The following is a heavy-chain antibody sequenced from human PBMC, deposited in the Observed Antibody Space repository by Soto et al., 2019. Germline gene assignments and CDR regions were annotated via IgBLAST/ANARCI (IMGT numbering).Heavy chain of an antibody. V-gene: IGHV3-21*01. J-gene: IGHJ6*03. CDR3: ARGTGYCSSTSCYFRTYYYYYMDV. Sequence: EVQLVESGGGLVKPGGSLRLSCAASGFTFSSYSMNWVRQAPVKGLEWVSSISSSSSYIYYADSVKGRFTISRDNAKNSLYLQMNSLRAEDTAVYYCARGTGYCSSTSCYFRTYYYYYMDVWGKGTTVTVSS. D-gene: IGHD2-2*03. CDR2: ISSSSSYI. CDR1: GFTFSSYS.